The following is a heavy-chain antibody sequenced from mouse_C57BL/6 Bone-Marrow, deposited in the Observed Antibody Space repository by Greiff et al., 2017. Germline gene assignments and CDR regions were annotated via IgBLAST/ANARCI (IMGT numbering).Heavy chain of an antibody. J-gene: IGHJ2*01. CDR3: ARNYDGYSYYFDY. CDR1: GYSITSGYY. CDR2: ISYDGSN. Sequence: EVQLQESGPGLVKPSQSLSLTCSVTGYSITSGYYWNWIRQFPGNKLEWMGYISYDGSNNYNPSLKNRITLTRDTSKNQFFLTLNSVTTEDTATYYCARNYDGYSYYFDYWGQGTTLTVSS. V-gene: IGHV3-6*01. D-gene: IGHD2-3*01.